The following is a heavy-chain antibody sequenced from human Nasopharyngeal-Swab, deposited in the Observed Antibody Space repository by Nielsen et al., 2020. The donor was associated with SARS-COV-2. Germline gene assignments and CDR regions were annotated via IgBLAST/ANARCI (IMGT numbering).Heavy chain of an antibody. V-gene: IGHV4-34*01. Sequence: SETLSLTCAVYGGSFSGYYWSWIRQPPGKGLEWIGEINHSGSTNYNPSLKSRVTISVDTSKNQFSLKLSSETAADTAVYYCARRAARYYYGMDVWGQGTTVTVSS. CDR3: ARRAARYYYGMDV. D-gene: IGHD6-6*01. J-gene: IGHJ6*02. CDR2: INHSGST. CDR1: GGSFSGYY.